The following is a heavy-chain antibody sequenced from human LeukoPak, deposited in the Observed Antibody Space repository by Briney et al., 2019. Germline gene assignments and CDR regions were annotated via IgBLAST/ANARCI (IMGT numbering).Heavy chain of an antibody. CDR2: IYSSGST. D-gene: IGHD2/OR15-2a*01. CDR3: VRECQGANCFLLFHI. Sequence: SETLSLTCTVSGGSINNYYWSWIRQPAGKGLEWIGRIYSSGSTNYNPSLKRRVTVSLDTSKNQFSLRPSSVTAADTAIYYCVRECQGANCFLLFHIWGQGTMVTVSS. V-gene: IGHV4-4*07. CDR1: GGSINNYY. J-gene: IGHJ3*02.